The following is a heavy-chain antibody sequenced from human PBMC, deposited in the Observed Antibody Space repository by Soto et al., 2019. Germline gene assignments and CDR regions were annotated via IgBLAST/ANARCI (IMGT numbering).Heavy chain of an antibody. CDR3: ARVIRIYDYIWGSYRYAGSGHAFDI. J-gene: IGHJ3*02. CDR2: IYPGDSDT. Sequence: LGESLKISCKGSGYSFTSYWIGWVRQMPGKGLEWMGIIYPGDSDTRYSPSFQGQVTISADKSISTAYLQWSSLKASDTAMYYCARVIRIYDYIWGSYRYAGSGHAFDIWGQGTMVTGSS. CDR1: GYSFTSYW. D-gene: IGHD3-16*02. V-gene: IGHV5-51*01.